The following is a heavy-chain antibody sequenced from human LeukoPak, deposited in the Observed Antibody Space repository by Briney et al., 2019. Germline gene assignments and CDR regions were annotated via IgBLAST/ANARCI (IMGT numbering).Heavy chain of an antibody. CDR2: INPNGGGT. V-gene: IGHV1-2*06. J-gene: IGHJ3*02. CDR3: AIAGGGSDAFDI. CDR1: GYTFTGYY. Sequence: ASVKVSCKASGYTFTGYYIHWVRQAPGQGLEWMGRINPNGGGTNYAQKFQGRVTMTRDTSINTAYMELSRLRSDDTAVYYCAIAGGGSDAFDIWGQGTMVTVSS. D-gene: IGHD2-15*01.